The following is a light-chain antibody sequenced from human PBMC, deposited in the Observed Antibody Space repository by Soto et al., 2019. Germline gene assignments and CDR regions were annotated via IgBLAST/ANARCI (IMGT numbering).Light chain of an antibody. V-gene: IGKV3-15*01. CDR1: QSVSSD. J-gene: IGKJ3*01. CDR3: QQRSSWPAT. Sequence: EIVMTQSPATLSVSPGERATLSCRASQSVSSDFAWYQQKPGQAPRLLIYGASSRATGIPARFSGSGSGTDFTLTISRLEPEDFAVYYCQQRSSWPATFGPGTKVDIK. CDR2: GAS.